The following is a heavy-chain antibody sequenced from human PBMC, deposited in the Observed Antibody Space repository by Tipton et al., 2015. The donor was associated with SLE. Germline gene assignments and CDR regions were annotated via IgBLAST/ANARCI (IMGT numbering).Heavy chain of an antibody. CDR2: ITSAGAI. Sequence: SLRLSCATSGFTFSSYEMIWVRQAPGKGLEWVSSITSAGAIYYADSVKDRFTISRDNGKNTLYLQMDSLRAEDTALYYCARHWYCVRYCASHFDSWGQGILVTVSS. CDR1: GFTFSSYE. J-gene: IGHJ4*02. CDR3: ARHWYCVRYCASHFDS. V-gene: IGHV3-48*03. D-gene: IGHD2-21*01.